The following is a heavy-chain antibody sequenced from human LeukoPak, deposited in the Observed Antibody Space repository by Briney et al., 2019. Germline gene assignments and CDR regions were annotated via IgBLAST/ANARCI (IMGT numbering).Heavy chain of an antibody. Sequence: GGSLRLSCAASGFTFSSYWMHWVRQAPGKGLVWVSRINSDGSSTSYADSVKGRFTISRDNAKNTLYLQMNSLRAEDTAVYYCARPFIAAAGTNWGQGTLVTVSS. J-gene: IGHJ4*02. V-gene: IGHV3-74*01. CDR2: INSDGSST. CDR3: ARPFIAAAGTN. CDR1: GFTFSSYW. D-gene: IGHD6-13*01.